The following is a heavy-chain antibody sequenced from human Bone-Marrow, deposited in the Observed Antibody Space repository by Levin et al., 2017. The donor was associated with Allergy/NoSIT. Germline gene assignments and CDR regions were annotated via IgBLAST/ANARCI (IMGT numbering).Heavy chain of an antibody. CDR3: TRGPDDNDYAP. CDR1: GFIFGDYT. D-gene: IGHD3-16*01. V-gene: IGHV3-49*02. J-gene: IGHJ5*02. CDR2: IRGKAYGEAT. Sequence: GESLKISCTASGFIFGDYTMTWVRQAPGKGLEWGGYIRGKAYGEATEYAASVKGRFTFSRDDSKSIVYLQMNSLKTEDTAVYYCTRGPDDNDYAPWGQGTLVTVSS.